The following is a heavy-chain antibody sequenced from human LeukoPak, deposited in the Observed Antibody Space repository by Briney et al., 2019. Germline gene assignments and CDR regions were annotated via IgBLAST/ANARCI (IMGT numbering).Heavy chain of an antibody. V-gene: IGHV4-59*01. CDR3: ARGGSGYPLDY. J-gene: IGHJ4*02. Sequence: PSETLSLTCAVSSGSMSSSYWSWIRQPPGKGLEWIGYIYYTGVTNYSPSLKRRLTISLDTAMKQFSLNLRSVTAADTAMYYCARGGSGYPLDYWGQGTLVTVSS. CDR2: IYYTGVT. D-gene: IGHD3-22*01. CDR1: SGSMSSSY.